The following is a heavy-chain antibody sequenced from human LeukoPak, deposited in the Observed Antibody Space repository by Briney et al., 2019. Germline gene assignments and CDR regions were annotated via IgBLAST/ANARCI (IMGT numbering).Heavy chain of an antibody. CDR3: AKLAYDSSGYPC. Sequence: GGSLRLSCAASGLTFSSHAMNWVRQAPGKGLEWVSVISGSGGSTYYADSVKGRFTISRDNSKNTLYLQMNSLRAEDTAVYYCAKLAYDSSGYPCWGQGTLVTVSS. V-gene: IGHV3-23*01. CDR1: GLTFSSHA. CDR2: ISGSGGST. D-gene: IGHD3-22*01. J-gene: IGHJ4*02.